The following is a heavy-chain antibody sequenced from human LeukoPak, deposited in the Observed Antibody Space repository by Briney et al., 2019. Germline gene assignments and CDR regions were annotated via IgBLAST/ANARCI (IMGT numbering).Heavy chain of an antibody. CDR2: ISGIGGST. Sequence: GGSLRLSCAASGFTFSNYAMSWVRQAPGKGLEWVSAISGIGGSTYYADSVKGRFTISRDNSKNTLYLQMNSLRAEDTAVYYCAKDSSGYYHDSYYYYMDVWGKGTTVTVSS. D-gene: IGHD3-22*01. CDR3: AKDSSGYYHDSYYYYMDV. V-gene: IGHV3-23*01. J-gene: IGHJ6*03. CDR1: GFTFSNYA.